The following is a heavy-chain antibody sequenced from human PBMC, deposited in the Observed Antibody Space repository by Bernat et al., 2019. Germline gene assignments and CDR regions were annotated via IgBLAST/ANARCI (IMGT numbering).Heavy chain of an antibody. D-gene: IGHD2-15*01. V-gene: IGHV3-66*01. J-gene: IGHJ4*02. CDR1: EFTATNTN. CDR2: IDNQGST. Sequence: EVQLVESGGNLFSPGGSRKPSVAFPEFTATNTNLGWVPRPQGKGLDCISVIDNQGSTFYGDSVKGRFTISRDNAKNTLYLQMNSLRADDTAVYYCRGYGSASVWGQGTLVTVSS. CDR3: RGYGSASV.